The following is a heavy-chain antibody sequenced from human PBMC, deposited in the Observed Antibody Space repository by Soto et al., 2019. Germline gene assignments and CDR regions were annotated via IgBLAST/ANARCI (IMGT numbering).Heavy chain of an antibody. Sequence: EVQLVESGGGLVQPGGSLRLSCAASGFTVSSNYMSWVRQAPGKGLEWVSAIYSGGSTYYADSVKGRCTISRDNSKNTLYLQMNSLRAEDTAVYYCARAAKTVAARYWYFDLWGRGTLVTVSS. D-gene: IGHD6-19*01. CDR3: ARAAKTVAARYWYFDL. CDR2: IYSGGST. J-gene: IGHJ2*01. V-gene: IGHV3-66*01. CDR1: GFTVSSNY.